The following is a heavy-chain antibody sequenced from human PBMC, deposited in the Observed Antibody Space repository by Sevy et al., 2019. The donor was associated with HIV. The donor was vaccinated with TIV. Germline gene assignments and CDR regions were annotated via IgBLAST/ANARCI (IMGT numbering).Heavy chain of an antibody. CDR1: GFIFSSFE. CDR2: ISTSGSNR. CDR3: AKRGGQYDLGMDV. D-gene: IGHD1-1*01. J-gene: IGHJ6*02. V-gene: IGHV3-48*03. Sequence: GGSLRLSCAASGFIFSSFEMNWVRQAPGKGLEWVSSISTSGSNRHYADSVKGRVTISRDNAKKSLYLQMNSLRAEDTAIYFCAKRGGQYDLGMDVWGQGTTVTVSS.